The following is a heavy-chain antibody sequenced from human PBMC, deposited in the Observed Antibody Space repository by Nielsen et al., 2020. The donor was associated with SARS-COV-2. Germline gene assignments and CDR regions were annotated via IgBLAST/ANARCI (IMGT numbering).Heavy chain of an antibody. CDR1: GFTFTTFG. Sequence: ASVKVSCKASGFTFTTFGIRWVRQAPGHGLEWMGGISAYEGNTNYAQKFQGRVTMTTDTSTSTAYMELRSLRSDDTAVYYCARAQNYYDSSGYLRNDAFDIWGQGTMVTVST. CDR3: ARAQNYYDSSGYLRNDAFDI. V-gene: IGHV1-18*01. D-gene: IGHD3-22*01. CDR2: ISAYEGNT. J-gene: IGHJ3*02.